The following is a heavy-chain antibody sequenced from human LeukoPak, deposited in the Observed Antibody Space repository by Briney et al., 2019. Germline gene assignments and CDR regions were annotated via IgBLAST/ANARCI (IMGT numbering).Heavy chain of an antibody. CDR1: GFTFSSYW. Sequence: GGSLRLSCVASGFTFSSYWMHWVRQAPGKGLVWVSRINSDGSSTSYADSVKGRFTISRDNAKNTLYLQMNSLRAEDTAVYYCARDRGYDNAFDIWGQGTMVTVSS. CDR3: ARDRGYDNAFDI. V-gene: IGHV3-74*01. D-gene: IGHD5-12*01. J-gene: IGHJ3*02. CDR2: INSDGSST.